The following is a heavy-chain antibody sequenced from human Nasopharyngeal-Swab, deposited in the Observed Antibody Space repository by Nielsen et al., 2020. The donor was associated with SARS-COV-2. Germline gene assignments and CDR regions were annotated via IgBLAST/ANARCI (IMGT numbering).Heavy chain of an antibody. CDR1: GGSFSGYY. Sequence: SETLSLTCAVYGGSFSGYYWSWIRQPPGKGLEWIGEINYSGSTNYNPSLKSRVTISVDTSKNQFSLKLSSVTAADTAVYYCARGGGWSGSFTNWFDPWGQGTLVTVSS. CDR2: INYSGST. J-gene: IGHJ5*02. V-gene: IGHV4-34*01. D-gene: IGHD1-26*01. CDR3: ARGGGWSGSFTNWFDP.